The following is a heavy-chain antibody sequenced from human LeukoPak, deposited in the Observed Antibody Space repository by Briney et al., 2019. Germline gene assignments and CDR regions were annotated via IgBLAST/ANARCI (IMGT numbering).Heavy chain of an antibody. CDR2: INHSGST. D-gene: IGHD2-21*02. V-gene: IGHV4-34*01. CDR1: GGSFSGYY. CDR3: ARHRVTLRRHEGRFDY. J-gene: IGHJ4*02. Sequence: PSETLSLTCAVYGGSFSGYYWSWIRQPPGKGLEWIGEINHSGSTYYNPSLKSRVTISVDTSKNQFSLKLSSVTAADTAVYCCARHRVTLRRHEGRFDYWGQGTLVTVSS.